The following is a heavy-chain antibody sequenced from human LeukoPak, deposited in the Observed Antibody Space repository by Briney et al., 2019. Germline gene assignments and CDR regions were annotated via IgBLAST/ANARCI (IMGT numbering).Heavy chain of an antibody. Sequence: GGSLRLSCAASGFTFSSYGMHWVRQAPGKGLEWVAFIRYDGSDKYYADSVKGRFTISRDNAKNTLYLQMNSLRAEDTAVYYCASIPGASWYNWFDPWGQGTLVTVSS. V-gene: IGHV3-30*02. D-gene: IGHD6-13*01. CDR1: GFTFSSYG. CDR2: IRYDGSDK. J-gene: IGHJ5*02. CDR3: ASIPGASWYNWFDP.